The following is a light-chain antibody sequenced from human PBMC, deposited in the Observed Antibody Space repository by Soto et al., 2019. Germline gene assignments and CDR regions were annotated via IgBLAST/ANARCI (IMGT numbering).Light chain of an antibody. CDR1: RDVGSD. J-gene: IGKJ1*01. CDR3: LQEYGDSWT. V-gene: IGKV1-6*01. Sequence: QMTQSPSSLSAYVVEKIIITCRASRDVGSDVSWYQQKPGQAPKLLIYAASNLYTGVPSRFSGSRSGTEFTLTISSLQPEDFASYYCLQEYGDSWTFGQGTKVDI. CDR2: AAS.